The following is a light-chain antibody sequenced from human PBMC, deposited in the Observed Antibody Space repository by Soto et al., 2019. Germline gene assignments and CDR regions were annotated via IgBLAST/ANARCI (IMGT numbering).Light chain of an antibody. CDR3: QQYGNSPCT. CDR2: GAS. CDR1: QSVSSNY. Sequence: EIVLTQSPGILSLSPRERATLSCRASQSVSSNYLAWFQQKPGQAPRLLITGASSRATGIPDRFSGSGSGTDFTLTISRLEPEDFAVYYCQQYGNSPCTFGQGTKLEIK. J-gene: IGKJ2*02. V-gene: IGKV3-20*01.